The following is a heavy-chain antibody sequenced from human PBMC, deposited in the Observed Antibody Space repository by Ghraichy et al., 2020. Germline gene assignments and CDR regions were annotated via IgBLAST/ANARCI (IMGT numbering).Heavy chain of an antibody. CDR2: IYHSGST. J-gene: IGHJ4*02. D-gene: IGHD4-17*01. CDR1: GGSISSGGYS. V-gene: IGHV4-30-2*01. Sequence: SQTLSLTCAVSGGSISSGGYSWSWIRQPPGKGLEWIGYIYHSGSTYYNPSLKSRVTISVDRSKNQFSLKLSSVTAADTAVYYCARASHMTTVTTGPFFDYWGQGTLVTVSS. CDR3: ARASHMTTVTTGPFFDY.